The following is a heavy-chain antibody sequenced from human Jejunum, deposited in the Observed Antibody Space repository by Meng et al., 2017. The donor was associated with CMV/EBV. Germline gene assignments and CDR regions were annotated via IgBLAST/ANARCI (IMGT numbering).Heavy chain of an antibody. V-gene: IGHV3-74*01. CDR1: GFAFSNYW. CDR3: ATFMTVDI. J-gene: IGHJ4*02. CDR2: IKSDGTTT. D-gene: IGHD3-22*01. Sequence: EVQLVESGGGVVQPGGLLRLSCVASGFAFSNYWMHWVRQAPGKGLVWVSRIKSDGTTTGYANFVNGRFTISRDNAKNTLYLEMNSLRDEDTAVYYCATFMTVDIWGQVTLVTVSS.